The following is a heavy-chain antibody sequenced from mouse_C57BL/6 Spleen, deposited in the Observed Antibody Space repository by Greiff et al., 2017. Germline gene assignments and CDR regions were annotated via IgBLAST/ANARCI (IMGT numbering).Heavy chain of an antibody. CDR2: IYPGSGNT. J-gene: IGHJ3*01. V-gene: IGHV1-76*01. Sequence: VQLQQSGAELVRPGASVKLSCKASGYTFTDYYINWVKQRPGQGLEWIARIYPGSGNTYYNEKFKGKATLTAEKSSSTAYMQLSSLTSEDSAVYFCARQEYGSPWFAYWGQGTLVTVSA. D-gene: IGHD1-1*01. CDR3: ARQEYGSPWFAY. CDR1: GYTFTDYY.